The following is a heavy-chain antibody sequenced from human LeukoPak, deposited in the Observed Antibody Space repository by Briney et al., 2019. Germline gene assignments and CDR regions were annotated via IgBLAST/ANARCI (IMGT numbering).Heavy chain of an antibody. CDR2: IHPRSGET. CDR1: GYSFTAFY. D-gene: IGHD3-10*01. CDR3: ARDGEYGTGSYYRGCFDY. Sequence: ASVKVSCKASGYSFTAFYIHWVRQAPGQGLEWMGWIHPRSGETNYAYKFRGRVTMTRDTSISTTYMDLGSLGSDDTADYYCARDGEYGTGSYYRGCFDYWGQGTLVTVSS. J-gene: IGHJ4*02. V-gene: IGHV1-2*02.